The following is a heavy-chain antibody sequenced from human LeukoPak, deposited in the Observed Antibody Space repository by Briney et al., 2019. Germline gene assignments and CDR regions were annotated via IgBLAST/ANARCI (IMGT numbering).Heavy chain of an antibody. CDR2: IYHSGST. Sequence: SETLSLTCAVSGGSISSGGYSWSWIRQPPGTGLEWIGYIYHSGSTYYNPSLKSRVTISVDRSKNQFSLKLSSVTAADTAVYYCARVMVREGNWFDPWGQGTLVTVSS. J-gene: IGHJ5*02. CDR3: ARVMVREGNWFDP. CDR1: GGSISSGGYS. D-gene: IGHD3-10*01. V-gene: IGHV4-30-2*01.